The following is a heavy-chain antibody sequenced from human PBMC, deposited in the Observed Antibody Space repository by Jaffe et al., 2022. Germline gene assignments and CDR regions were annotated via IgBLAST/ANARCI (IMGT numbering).Heavy chain of an antibody. J-gene: IGHJ4*02. CDR1: GFTFRSSW. CDR3: ATDSRGVFDS. V-gene: IGHV3-7*05. Sequence: EVQLVESGGGLVQPGGSLRLSCAASGFTFRSSWMTWVRQAPGKGLEWVANMNQVGGEKYFLDSVKGRFTISRDNAKNSLYLQMNSLRAEDTAVYYCATDSRGVFDSWGQGTLVTVSS. D-gene: IGHD3-10*01. CDR2: MNQVGGEK.